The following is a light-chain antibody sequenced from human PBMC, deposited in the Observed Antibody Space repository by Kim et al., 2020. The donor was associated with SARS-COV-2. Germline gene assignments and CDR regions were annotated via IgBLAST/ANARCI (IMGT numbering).Light chain of an antibody. Sequence: ASVGDEVPIPCRASQDISNYLALYQQKPEEVPKHLIYAASALQSGVPSRCSGSGAETDFTLTISSLQPEDVATYYCQKYNSTGWTFAQGTKVDIK. CDR2: AAS. J-gene: IGKJ1*01. V-gene: IGKV1-27*01. CDR3: QKYNSTGWT. CDR1: QDISNY.